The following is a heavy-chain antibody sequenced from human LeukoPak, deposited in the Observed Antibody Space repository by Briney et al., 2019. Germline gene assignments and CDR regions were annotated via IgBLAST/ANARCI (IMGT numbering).Heavy chain of an antibody. V-gene: IGHV3-30*02. D-gene: IGHD2-21*02. Sequence: GGSLRLSCSASGVSFSSDGMHWVRQAPGKGVAWVAFIRYDGSNKYYAASVKGGFTISRDNSKNTLYLQMNSLRPEDTAVYYCAKDGRRDCGNWFDPWGQGTLVTV. CDR1: GVSFSSDG. J-gene: IGHJ5*02. CDR2: IRYDGSNK. CDR3: AKDGRRDCGNWFDP.